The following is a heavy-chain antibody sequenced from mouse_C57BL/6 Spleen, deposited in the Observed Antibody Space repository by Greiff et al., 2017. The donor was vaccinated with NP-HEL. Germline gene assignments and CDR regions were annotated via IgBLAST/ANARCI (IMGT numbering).Heavy chain of an antibody. J-gene: IGHJ2*01. CDR3: ARSGTGVDY. CDR1: GYTFTSYW. D-gene: IGHD4-1*01. CDR2: IHPNSGST. V-gene: IGHV1-64*01. Sequence: QVQLQQSGAELVKPGASVKLSCKASGYTFTSYWMHWVKQRPGQGLEWIGMIHPNSGSTNYNEKFKSKATLTVDKSASTAYMQLSSLTSEDSAVYYCARSGTGVDYWGQGTTLTVSS.